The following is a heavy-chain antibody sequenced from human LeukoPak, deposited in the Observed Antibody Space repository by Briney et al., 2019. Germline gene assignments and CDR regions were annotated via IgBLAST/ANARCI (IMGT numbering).Heavy chain of an antibody. J-gene: IGHJ6*04. CDR3: ARDKSAAGFWSGYYTGMDV. V-gene: IGHV4-61*01. CDR1: GGSISSSSYY. D-gene: IGHD3-3*01. Sequence: SETLSLICTVSGGSISSSSYYWSWIRQPPGKGLEWIGYIYYSGSTNYNPSLKSRVTISVDTSKNQFSLKLSSVTAADTAVYYCARDKSAAGFWSGYYTGMDVWGKGTTVTVSS. CDR2: IYYSGST.